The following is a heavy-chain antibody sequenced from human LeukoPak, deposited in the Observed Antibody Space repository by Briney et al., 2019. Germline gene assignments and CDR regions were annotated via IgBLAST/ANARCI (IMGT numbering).Heavy chain of an antibody. CDR3: ARAPRDDYGESTYAFDI. CDR1: GYMFISYY. V-gene: IGHV1-69*06. Sequence: SVKVSCKASGYMFISYYMHWVRQAPGQGLEWVGGIIPIFGTANYAQKFQGRVTITADKSTSTAYMELSSLRSVDTAVYYCARAPRDDYGESTYAFDIWGQGTMVTVSS. CDR2: IIPIFGTA. J-gene: IGHJ3*02. D-gene: IGHD4-17*01.